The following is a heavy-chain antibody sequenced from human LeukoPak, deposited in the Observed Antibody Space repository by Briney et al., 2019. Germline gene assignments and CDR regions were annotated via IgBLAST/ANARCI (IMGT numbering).Heavy chain of an antibody. CDR2: IIPIFGTA. V-gene: IGHV1-69*13. Sequence: GASVKVSCKASGGTFSSYAISWVRQAPGQGLEWMGGIIPIFGTANYAQKFQGRVTITADESTSTAYMELSGLRSEDTAVYYCASPGGYYYDSSGYGNYWGQGTLVTVSS. CDR1: GGTFSSYA. J-gene: IGHJ4*02. D-gene: IGHD3-22*01. CDR3: ASPGGYYYDSSGYGNY.